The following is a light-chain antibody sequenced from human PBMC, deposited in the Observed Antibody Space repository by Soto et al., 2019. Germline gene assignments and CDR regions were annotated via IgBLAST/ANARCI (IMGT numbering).Light chain of an antibody. Sequence: QSVLTQPPSVSAAPGQTVTISCSGSSSNIRGNYVTWYQQLPGTAPKLVIYDTNKRPPGIPDRFSGSKSGTSASLGITGLQTGDEADYYCGTWDSNLDGWVFGGGTKLTVL. CDR3: GTWDSNLDGWV. CDR2: DTN. J-gene: IGLJ3*02. V-gene: IGLV1-51*01. CDR1: SSNIRGNY.